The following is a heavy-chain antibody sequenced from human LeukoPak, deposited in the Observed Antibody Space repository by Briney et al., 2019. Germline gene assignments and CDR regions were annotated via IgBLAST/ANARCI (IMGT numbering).Heavy chain of an antibody. V-gene: IGHV4-39*01. CDR1: GGSISSSSYY. Sequence: SETLSLTCTVSGGSISSSSYYWGWIRQPPGKGLEWIGSIYYSGSTYYNPSLKSRVTISVDTSKNQFSLKLSPVTAADTAVYYCARPGSSGWDFDYWGQGTLVTVSS. CDR2: IYYSGST. J-gene: IGHJ4*02. CDR3: ARPGSSGWDFDY. D-gene: IGHD6-19*01.